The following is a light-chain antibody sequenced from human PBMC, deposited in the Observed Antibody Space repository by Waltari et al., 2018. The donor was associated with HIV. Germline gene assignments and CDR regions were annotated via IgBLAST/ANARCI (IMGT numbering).Light chain of an antibody. CDR2: KDG. J-gene: IGLJ1*01. CDR3: QSADSSGSNFV. V-gene: IGLV3-25*03. CDR1: ALAKQY. Sequence: SYELTQPPSVSVSPGQTARITCSGDALAKQYAYWYQQKPGQAPLSLIYKDGERPSGIPERFSGSSSGTTVTLTISGVQAEDEADYYCQSADSSGSNFVFGSGTKVTVL.